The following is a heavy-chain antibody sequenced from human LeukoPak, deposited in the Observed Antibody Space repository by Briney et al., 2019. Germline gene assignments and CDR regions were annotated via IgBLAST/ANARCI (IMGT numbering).Heavy chain of an antibody. CDR3: ARMDGRYYYYYGLDV. Sequence: RGSLRLSCAASGFTFSSYSMSWVRQAPGKGLEWVANIKQDGSEKYYVDSVKGRFTISRDNAKNSLFLQMNSLRAEDTAVYYCARMDGRYYYYYGLDVWGQGTTVTVSS. D-gene: IGHD6-19*01. V-gene: IGHV3-7*01. J-gene: IGHJ6*02. CDR2: IKQDGSEK. CDR1: GFTFSSYS.